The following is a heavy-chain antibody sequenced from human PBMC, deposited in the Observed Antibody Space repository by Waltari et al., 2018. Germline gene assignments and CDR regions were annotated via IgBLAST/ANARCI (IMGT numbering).Heavy chain of an antibody. CDR2: IKQDGSEK. CDR3: ARGRQQLEY. J-gene: IGHJ4*02. CDR1: GFTFSSYR. V-gene: IGHV3-7*01. Sequence: EVQLVESGGGLVQPGGSLRLSCAASGFTFSSYRMSWVRQAPGKGLEWVANIKQDGSEKYYVDSVKGRFTISRDNAKNSLYLQMNSLRAEDTAVYYCARGRQQLEYWGQGTLVTVSS. D-gene: IGHD6-13*01.